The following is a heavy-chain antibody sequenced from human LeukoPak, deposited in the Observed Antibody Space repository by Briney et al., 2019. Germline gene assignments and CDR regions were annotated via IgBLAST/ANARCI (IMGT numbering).Heavy chain of an antibody. J-gene: IGHJ6*03. D-gene: IGHD2-2*01. CDR2: MNPNSGNT. Sequence: ASVKVPCKASGYTFTSYDINWVRQATGQGLEWMGWMNPNSGNTGYAQKFQGRVTMTRNTSISTAYMELSSLRSEDTAVYYCARGVRVRVVVPAALSYYYYMDVWGKGTTVTVSS. V-gene: IGHV1-8*01. CDR3: ARGVRVRVVVPAALSYYYYMDV. CDR1: GYTFTSYD.